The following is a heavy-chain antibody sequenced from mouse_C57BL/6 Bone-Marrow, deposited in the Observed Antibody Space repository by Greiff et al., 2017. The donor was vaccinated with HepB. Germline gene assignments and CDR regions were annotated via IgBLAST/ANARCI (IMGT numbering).Heavy chain of an antibody. CDR1: GYTFTSYW. V-gene: IGHV1-69*01. D-gene: IGHD3-2*02. J-gene: IGHJ3*01. CDR3: AREGLDSSGAWFAY. CDR2: IDPSDSYT. Sequence: VQLKQPGAELVMPGASVKLSCKASGYTFTSYWMHWVKQRPGQGLEWIGEIDPSDSYTNYNQKFKGKSTLTVDKSSSTAYMQLRSLTSEDSAVYYCAREGLDSSGAWFAYWGQGTLVTVSA.